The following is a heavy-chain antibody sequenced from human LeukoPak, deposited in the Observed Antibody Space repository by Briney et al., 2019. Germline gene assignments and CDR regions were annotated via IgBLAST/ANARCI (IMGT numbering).Heavy chain of an antibody. CDR3: ASHDLEGNYFDY. D-gene: IGHD1-1*01. CDR1: GGSISSSNW. V-gene: IGHV4-4*02. Sequence: SGTLSLTCAVSGGSISSSNWWSWVRQPPGTGLEWIGSIYYSGATYYNSSLKSRVTISVDTSKNQFSLKVTSVTAADTAVYYCASHDLEGNYFDYWGQGTLVTVSS. J-gene: IGHJ4*02. CDR2: IYYSGAT.